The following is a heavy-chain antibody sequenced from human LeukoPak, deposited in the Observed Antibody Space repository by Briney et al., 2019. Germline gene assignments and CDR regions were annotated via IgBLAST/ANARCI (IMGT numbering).Heavy chain of an antibody. CDR2: ISGSGGGT. V-gene: IGHV3-23*01. D-gene: IGHD3-10*01. CDR3: SKDRTTSGGAEGY. Sequence: GGSLRLSCAASGFTFNNAWMNWVRQAPGKGLEWVSGISGSGGGTYYADSVKGRFTISRDNSKNTLYLQMNSLRAEDTAIYYCSKDRTTSGGAEGYWGQGTLVTVSA. J-gene: IGHJ4*02. CDR1: GFTFNNAW.